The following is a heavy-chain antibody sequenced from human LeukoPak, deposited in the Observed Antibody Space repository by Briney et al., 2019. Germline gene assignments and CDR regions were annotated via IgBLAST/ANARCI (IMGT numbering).Heavy chain of an antibody. CDR2: IIPIFGTA. J-gene: IGHJ4*02. CDR1: GGTFSSYA. V-gene: IGHV1-69*06. D-gene: IGHD3-22*01. CDR3: ARVLVSSGYYVPLDY. Sequence: GASVKVSCKASGGTFSSYAISWVRQAPGQGLEWMGGIIPIFGTANYAQKFQGRVTITADKSTSTAYMELSSLRSEDTAVYYCARVLVSSGYYVPLDYWGQGTLVTVSS.